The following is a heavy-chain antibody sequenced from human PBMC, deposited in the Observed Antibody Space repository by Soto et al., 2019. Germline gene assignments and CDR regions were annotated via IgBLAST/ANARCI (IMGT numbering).Heavy chain of an antibody. CDR2: INTGKGNT. CDR3: ARAGDDCSAANCYVIDF. CDR1: GYTFTNYA. Sequence: ASVKVSCKASGYTFTNYAIHWVRQAPGQRLEWMGWINTGKGNTKYSQKFQGRVTITRDTSASTAYMELSRLRYEDTAMHYCARAGDDCSAANCYVIDFWGQGTLVTVSS. D-gene: IGHD2-2*01. V-gene: IGHV1-3*04. J-gene: IGHJ4*02.